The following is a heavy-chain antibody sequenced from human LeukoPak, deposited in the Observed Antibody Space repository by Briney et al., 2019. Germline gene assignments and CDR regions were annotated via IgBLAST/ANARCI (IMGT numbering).Heavy chain of an antibody. V-gene: IGHV3-30*18. Sequence: PGGSLRLSCAASGFTFSSYGMHWVRQAPGKGLEWVAVISYDGSNKYYADSVKGRFTISRDNSKNTLYLQMNSLRAEDTAVYYCAKGPSTTLNDYWGQGTLVTVSS. J-gene: IGHJ4*02. D-gene: IGHD2-15*01. CDR1: GFTFSSYG. CDR3: AKGPSTTLNDY. CDR2: ISYDGSNK.